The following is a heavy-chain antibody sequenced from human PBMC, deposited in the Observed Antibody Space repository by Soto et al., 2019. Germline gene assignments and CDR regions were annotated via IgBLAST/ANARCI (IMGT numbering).Heavy chain of an antibody. Sequence: ASVKVSCKASGYTFTGYYMHWVRQAPGQGLEWMGWINPNSGGTNYAQKFQGRVTMTRDTSISTAYMELSRLRSDDTAVYYCARVGTDPGLRYFDWLNYGMDVWGQGTTVIVSS. J-gene: IGHJ6*02. V-gene: IGHV1-2*02. CDR1: GYTFTGYY. CDR2: INPNSGGT. D-gene: IGHD3-9*01. CDR3: ARVGTDPGLRYFDWLNYGMDV.